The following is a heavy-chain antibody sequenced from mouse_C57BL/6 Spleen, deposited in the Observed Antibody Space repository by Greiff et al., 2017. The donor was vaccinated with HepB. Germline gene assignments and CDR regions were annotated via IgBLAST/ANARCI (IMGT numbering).Heavy chain of an antibody. CDR3: TRDLLLRFGYFDY. Sequence: EVMLVESGEGLVKPGGSLKLSCAASGFTFSSYAMSWVRQTPEKRLEWVAYISSGGDYIYYADTVKGRFTISRDKAKNTLYLQMSSLKSEDTAMYYCTRDLLLRFGYFDYWGQGTTLTVSS. V-gene: IGHV5-9-1*02. J-gene: IGHJ2*01. D-gene: IGHD1-1*01. CDR1: GFTFSSYA. CDR2: ISSGGDYI.